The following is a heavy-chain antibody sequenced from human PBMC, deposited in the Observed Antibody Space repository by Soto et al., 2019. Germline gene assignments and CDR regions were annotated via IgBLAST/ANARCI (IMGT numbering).Heavy chain of an antibody. V-gene: IGHV3-23*01. CDR3: ASRSSGWYFDY. J-gene: IGHJ4*02. Sequence: EVQLLESGGGLVQPGGSLRLSCAASGFTFSSYAMNWVRQGPGKGLEWVSVISGSGGSTYYADSVKGRFTISRDNSNYTLYLQMNSLRAEDTAVYYCASRSSGWYFDYWGQGTLVTVSS. CDR1: GFTFSSYA. CDR2: ISGSGGST. D-gene: IGHD6-13*01.